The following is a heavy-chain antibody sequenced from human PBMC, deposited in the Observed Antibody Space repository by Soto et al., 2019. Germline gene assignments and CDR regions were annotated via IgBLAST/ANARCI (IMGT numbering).Heavy chain of an antibody. V-gene: IGHV4-31*03. D-gene: IGHD6-13*01. CDR1: GGSINGGGSSIGGGDY. CDR3: ARALTAEAGCANWFDL. CDR2: IYYTGNT. Sequence: QVQLQESGPGLVEPSQTLSLTCSVSGGSINGGGSSIGGGDYWSWIRQHPGKGLEWIGYIYYTGNTYYNPSLKSRLTLSVDTSKTQFYLKLTSVTVADTALYYCARALTAEAGCANWFDLWGQGTLVTVSS. J-gene: IGHJ5*02.